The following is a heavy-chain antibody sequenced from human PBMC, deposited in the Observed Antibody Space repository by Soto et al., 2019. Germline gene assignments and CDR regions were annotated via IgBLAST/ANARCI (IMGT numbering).Heavy chain of an antibody. CDR3: ARESRSIVAGGFDY. CDR1: GGTFSSYT. V-gene: IGHV1-69*08. D-gene: IGHD6-13*01. Sequence: SVKVSCKASGGTFSSYTISWVRQAPGQGLEWMGRIIPIIGKANYAQKFQGRVTLTMDTSTSTAYMELRSLRSDDTAVYYCARESRSIVAGGFDYWGQGTLVTVSS. CDR2: IIPIIGKA. J-gene: IGHJ4*02.